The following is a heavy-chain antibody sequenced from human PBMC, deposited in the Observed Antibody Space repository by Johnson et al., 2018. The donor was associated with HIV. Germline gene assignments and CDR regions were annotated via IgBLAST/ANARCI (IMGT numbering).Heavy chain of an antibody. J-gene: IGHJ3*02. CDR2: IKEDGSED. Sequence: EVQSVESGGGLVQPGGSLRLSCAASGFIFSNYWMSWVRQAPGRGLEWLANIKEDGSEDYYVDSLKGRFTISRDNARNSLYLQMDSLRPGDSAVYYCARDGVYSSPHDAFDIWGQGTMVTVSP. D-gene: IGHD6-13*01. V-gene: IGHV3-7*05. CDR1: GFIFSNYW. CDR3: ARDGVYSSPHDAFDI.